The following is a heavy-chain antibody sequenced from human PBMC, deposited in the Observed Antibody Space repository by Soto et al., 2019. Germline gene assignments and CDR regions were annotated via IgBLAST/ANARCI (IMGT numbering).Heavy chain of an antibody. J-gene: IGHJ4*02. CDR3: ARDQSSGVFDF. Sequence: ASVKVSCKATGYTFINNAIAWVRQAPGQGLEWLGWISPYNGNTNYAQSVQGRVSITTDTSTSTAHMEIRSLRSGDTAVYYCARDQSSGVFDFWGQGTQVTVS. CDR1: GYTFINNA. V-gene: IGHV1-18*01. D-gene: IGHD3-22*01. CDR2: ISPYNGNT.